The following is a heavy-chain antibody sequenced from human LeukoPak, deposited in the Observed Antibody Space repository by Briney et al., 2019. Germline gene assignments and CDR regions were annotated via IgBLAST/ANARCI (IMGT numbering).Heavy chain of an antibody. CDR1: GFTFSNAW. V-gene: IGHV3-15*01. D-gene: IGHD6-6*01. CDR3: TTVGAARPYFDY. J-gene: IGHJ4*02. CDR2: IKSKTDGWTT. Sequence: PGGSLRLSCAASGFTFSNAWMSWVRQAPGKGLEWVGRIKSKTDGWTTDYAAPVKGRFTISRDDSKNTLYLQMNSLKTEDTTVYYCTTVGAARPYFDYWGEGTLVTVSS.